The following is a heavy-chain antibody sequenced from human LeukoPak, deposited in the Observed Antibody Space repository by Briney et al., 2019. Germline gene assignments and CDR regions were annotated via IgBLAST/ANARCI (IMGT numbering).Heavy chain of an antibody. Sequence: GGSLRLSCVASGFTFRNYWMSWVRQAPGKGLEWVSAISNNGGYTYYADSVQGRFTISRDNSKSTLCLQMNSLRAEDTAVYYCAKQLGYCSDGSCYFPYWGQGTLVTVSS. V-gene: IGHV3-23*01. D-gene: IGHD2-15*01. CDR3: AKQLGYCSDGSCYFPY. CDR1: GFTFRNYW. CDR2: ISNNGGYT. J-gene: IGHJ4*02.